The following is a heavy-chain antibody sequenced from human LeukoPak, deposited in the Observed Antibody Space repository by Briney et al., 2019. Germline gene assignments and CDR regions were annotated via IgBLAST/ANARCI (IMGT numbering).Heavy chain of an antibody. CDR3: AKDGSALWFGELSYYFDC. Sequence: PSETLSLTCTVSGGSISTYYWSWIRQPPGKGLEWIGYIYYSGSTNYNPSLKSRVTISVDTSKNRFSLKLSSVTAADTAVYYCAKDGSALWFGELSYYFDCWGQGTLVTVSS. D-gene: IGHD3-10*01. J-gene: IGHJ4*02. CDR2: IYYSGST. V-gene: IGHV4-59*01. CDR1: GGSISTYY.